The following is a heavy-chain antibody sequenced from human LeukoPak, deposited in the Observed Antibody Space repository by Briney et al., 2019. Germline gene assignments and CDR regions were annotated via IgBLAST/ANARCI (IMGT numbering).Heavy chain of an antibody. CDR1: GFTFSSYS. CDR3: ARPVVEDAFDI. V-gene: IGHV3-48*01. D-gene: IGHD2-15*01. J-gene: IGHJ3*02. CDR2: ISSSSSTI. Sequence: GGSLRLSCAASGFTFSSYSMNWVRQAPGKGLEWVSYISSSSSTIYYADSVKGRFTISRDNAKNSLYLQMNSLRAEDTAVYYCARPVVEDAFDIWGQGTMVTASS.